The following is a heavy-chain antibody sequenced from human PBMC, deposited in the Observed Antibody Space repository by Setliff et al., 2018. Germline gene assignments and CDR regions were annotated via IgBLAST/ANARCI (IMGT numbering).Heavy chain of an antibody. CDR3: ARDRTAYSYGLDV. Sequence: KPSETLSLTCTVSGGSISPYFWSWIRQPPGKGLEWIGYIYHNGNTNLNPSLKTRVSMSVDTSKNQLALNLKSVTAADTAVYYCARDRTAYSYGLDVWGQGTTVTVSS. J-gene: IGHJ6*02. CDR1: GGSISPYF. D-gene: IGHD5-18*01. CDR2: IYHNGNT. V-gene: IGHV4-59*01.